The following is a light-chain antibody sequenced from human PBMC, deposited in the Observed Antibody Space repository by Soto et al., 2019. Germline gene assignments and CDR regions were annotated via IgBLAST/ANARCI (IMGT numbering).Light chain of an antibody. CDR2: GAS. Sequence: EIVMTQSPPTLSVSPGERATLSCRASQSVGSKLAWYQQKPGQAPRLLIYGASTRATGIPDRFSGSGSGTDFTLTISRLEPEDSAVYYCQQYGSSPTWTFGQGTKVDIK. CDR1: QSVGSK. CDR3: QQYGSSPTWT. V-gene: IGKV3-20*01. J-gene: IGKJ1*01.